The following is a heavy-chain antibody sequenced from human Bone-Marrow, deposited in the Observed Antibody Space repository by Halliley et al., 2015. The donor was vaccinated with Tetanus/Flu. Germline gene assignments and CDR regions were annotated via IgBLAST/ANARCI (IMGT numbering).Heavy chain of an antibody. CDR3: VKRNASGWYEN. D-gene: IGHD6-19*01. J-gene: IGHJ4*02. Sequence: SLRLSYSASGFIFSSYDMHWVRQAPGKGLEYVSGLSGNGHYTDYADAVKGRFTISRDNSKNTLYLQLSSLRAEDTAMYFCVKRNASGWYENWGQGTLVTVSS. CDR2: LSGNGHYT. V-gene: IGHV3-64D*06. CDR1: GFIFSSYD.